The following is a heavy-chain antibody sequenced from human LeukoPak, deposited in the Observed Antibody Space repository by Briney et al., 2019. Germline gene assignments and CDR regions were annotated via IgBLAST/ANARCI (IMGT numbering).Heavy chain of an antibody. V-gene: IGHV4-4*02. D-gene: IGHD1-14*01. J-gene: IGHJ3*02. CDR3: ARHRPLDNDGFDI. CDR1: GGSISSSNW. CDR2: IYHSGST. Sequence: SETLSLTCAVSGGSISSSNWWSWVRQPPGKGLEWIGEIYHSGSTNYNPSLKSQVTISVDKSKNQFSLKLSSVTAADTAVYYCARHRPLDNDGFDIWGQGTMVTVSS.